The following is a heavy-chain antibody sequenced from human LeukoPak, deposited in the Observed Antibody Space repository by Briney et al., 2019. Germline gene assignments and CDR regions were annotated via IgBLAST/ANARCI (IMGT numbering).Heavy chain of an antibody. J-gene: IGHJ4*02. Sequence: GGSLRLSCAASGFTFSSYGMHWVRQAPGKGLEWVAVISYDGSNKYYADSVKGRFTISRDNSKNTLYLQMNSLKTEDTAVYYCTRQARDSYGYVLDYWGQGTLVTVSS. D-gene: IGHD5-18*01. CDR1: GFTFSSYG. CDR3: TRQARDSYGYVLDY. V-gene: IGHV3-30*03. CDR2: ISYDGSNK.